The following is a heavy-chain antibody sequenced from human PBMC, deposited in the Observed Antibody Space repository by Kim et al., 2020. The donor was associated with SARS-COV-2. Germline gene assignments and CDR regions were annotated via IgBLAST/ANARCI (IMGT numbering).Heavy chain of an antibody. CDR3: ALWFGELLAGSPNWFDP. CDR1: GYTFTSYA. CDR2: INTNTGNP. V-gene: IGHV7-4-1*02. J-gene: IGHJ5*02. Sequence: ASVKVSCKASGYTFTSYAMNWVRQASGQGLEWMGWINTNTGNPTYAQGFTGRFVFSLDTSVSTEYLQISSLKAEDTAVYYCALWFGELLAGSPNWFDPWGQGTLVTVSS. D-gene: IGHD3-10*01.